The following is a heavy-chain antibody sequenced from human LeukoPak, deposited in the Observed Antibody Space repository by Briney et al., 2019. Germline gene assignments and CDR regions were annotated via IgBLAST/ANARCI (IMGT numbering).Heavy chain of an antibody. V-gene: IGHV4-34*01. J-gene: IGHJ5*02. CDR2: INHSGST. CDR3: ARGQGIAAAAGSGYVWFDP. Sequence: PSETLSLTCAVYGGSFSGYYWSWIRQPPGKGLEWIGEINHSGSTNYNPSLKSRVTISVDTSKNQFSLKLSSVTAADTAVYYCARGQGIAAAAGSGYVWFDPWGQGTLVTVSS. CDR1: GGSFSGYY. D-gene: IGHD6-13*01.